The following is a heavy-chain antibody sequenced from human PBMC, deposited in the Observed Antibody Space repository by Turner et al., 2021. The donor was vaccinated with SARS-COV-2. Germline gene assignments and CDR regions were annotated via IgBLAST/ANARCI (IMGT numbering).Heavy chain of an antibody. CDR3: ARGRDDYIWGSPTPTYYFDY. D-gene: IGHD3-16*01. J-gene: IGHJ4*02. V-gene: IGHV4-34*01. CDR1: GGSFSGYY. Sequence: QVQLQQWGAGRLKPSETLSLTCAVDGGSFSGYYWSFIRQPPGKGLEWIGEINHSGNTNYNPSLQSRVITSVDTSKNHFSLKLTSVTAADTAVYYCARGRDDYIWGSPTPTYYFDYWGQGTLVTVSS. CDR2: INHSGNT.